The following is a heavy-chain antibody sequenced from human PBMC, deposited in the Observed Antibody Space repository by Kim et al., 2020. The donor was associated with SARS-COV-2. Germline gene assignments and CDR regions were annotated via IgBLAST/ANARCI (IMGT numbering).Heavy chain of an antibody. Sequence: VDADRGRFTISRDNARNTLYLLMHILRGEDTAVYYCARDNVGSNLGRAFDNWGQGTMVTVSS. J-gene: IGHJ3*02. CDR3: ARDNVGSNLGRAFDN. D-gene: IGHD4-4*01. V-gene: IGHV3-33*01.